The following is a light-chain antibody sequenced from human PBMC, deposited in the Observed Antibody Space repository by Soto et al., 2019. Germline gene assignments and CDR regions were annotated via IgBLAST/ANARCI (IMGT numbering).Light chain of an antibody. Sequence: SALTQPPSASGSPGQSVTISCTGTSSDVGTYNYVSWYQQHPGKAPKLMIYEVNKRPAWVPDRFSGSKSGIMASLTVSGLQAEDEADYYCSSYAGNNNLYVFGSGTNVTVL. CDR3: SSYAGNNNLYV. V-gene: IGLV2-8*01. J-gene: IGLJ1*01. CDR1: SSDVGTYNY. CDR2: EVN.